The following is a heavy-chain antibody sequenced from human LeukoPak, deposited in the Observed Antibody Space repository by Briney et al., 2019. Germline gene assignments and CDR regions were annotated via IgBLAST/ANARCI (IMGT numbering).Heavy chain of an antibody. CDR1: GFTFSSYW. V-gene: IGHV3-74*01. CDR2: INSDGSST. CDR3: TTLGWYVVDY. D-gene: IGHD2-15*01. Sequence: PGGSLRLSCAASGFTFSSYWMHWVRQAPGKGLVWVSRINSDGSSTSYADSVKGRFTISRDNAKNTLYLQMNSLKTEDTAVYYCTTLGWYVVDYWGQGTLVTVSS. J-gene: IGHJ4*02.